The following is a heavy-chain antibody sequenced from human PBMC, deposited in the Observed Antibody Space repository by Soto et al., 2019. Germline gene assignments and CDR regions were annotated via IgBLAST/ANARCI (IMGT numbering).Heavy chain of an antibody. Sequence: QVQLVESGGGVVQPGRSLRLSCAASGFTFSSYGMHWVRQAPGKGLEWVAVIWYDGSKKYYADSVKGRFTISRDNSKNTLYLQMNSLRAEDTAVYYCARDSALGRGVYYGMDVWGQGTTVTVSS. J-gene: IGHJ6*02. CDR1: GFTFSSYG. V-gene: IGHV3-33*01. CDR3: ARDSALGRGVYYGMDV. CDR2: IWYDGSKK. D-gene: IGHD3-3*01.